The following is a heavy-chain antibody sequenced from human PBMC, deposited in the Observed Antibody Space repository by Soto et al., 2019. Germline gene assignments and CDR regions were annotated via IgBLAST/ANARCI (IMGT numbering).Heavy chain of an antibody. J-gene: IGHJ6*02. D-gene: IGHD4-17*01. CDR1: EFTLSSYH. CDR3: ARDGDNGDTYYYALDL. Sequence: PGGSLRLSCTASEFTLSSYHMNWVRQAPGKGLEWVSSISSSSTYILYADSVKGRFTISRDNAKNSLYLQMNRLRAEDTAVYYCARDGDNGDTYYYALDLWGQGTTVTVSS. CDR2: ISSSSTYI. V-gene: IGHV3-21*01.